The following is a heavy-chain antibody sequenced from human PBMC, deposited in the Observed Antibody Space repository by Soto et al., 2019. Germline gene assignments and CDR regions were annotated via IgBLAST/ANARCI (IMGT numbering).Heavy chain of an antibody. Sequence: EVQLVESGGGLVQPGGCLRVSCAASGLTFISYSMNWVRQAPGKGLEWVSYISSSSSTIYYADSVKGRFTISRDNAKNSLYLQMNSLRDEDTAVYYCAREGSPPWGGWSYNWFDPWGQGTLVTVSS. CDR1: GLTFISYS. D-gene: IGHD6-19*01. V-gene: IGHV3-48*02. CDR2: ISSSSSTI. J-gene: IGHJ5*02. CDR3: AREGSPPWGGWSYNWFDP.